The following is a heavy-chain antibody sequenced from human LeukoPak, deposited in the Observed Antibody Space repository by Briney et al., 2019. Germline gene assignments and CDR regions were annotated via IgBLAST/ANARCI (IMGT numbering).Heavy chain of an antibody. J-gene: IGHJ4*02. V-gene: IGHV4-39*07. CDR1: GGSISSSSYY. D-gene: IGHD5-12*01. Sequence: SETLSLTCTVSGGSISSSSYYWGWIRQPPGKGLEWIGSIYYSGSTYYNPSLKGRVTISVDTSKNQFSLKLSSVTAADTAVYYCATSGYRLIEFDYWGQGTLVTVSS. CDR2: IYYSGST. CDR3: ATSGYRLIEFDY.